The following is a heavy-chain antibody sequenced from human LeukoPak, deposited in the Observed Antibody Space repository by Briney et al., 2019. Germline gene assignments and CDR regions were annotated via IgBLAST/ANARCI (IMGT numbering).Heavy chain of an antibody. CDR1: GGSINNYY. CDR2: IYYSGST. D-gene: IGHD2-21*02. V-gene: IGHV4-59*08. Sequence: SETLSLTCTVSGGSINNYYWSWIRQPPGKGLEWIGYIYYSGSTNYNPSLKSRVTISVDTSKNQFSLKLSSVTAADTAVYYCARRRDWTFDYWGQGTLVTVSS. CDR3: ARRRDWTFDY. J-gene: IGHJ4*02.